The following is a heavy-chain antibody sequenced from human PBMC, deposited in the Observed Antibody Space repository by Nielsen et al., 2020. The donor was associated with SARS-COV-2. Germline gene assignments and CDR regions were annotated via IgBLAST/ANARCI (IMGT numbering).Heavy chain of an antibody. Sequence: GESLKISCAASGFTFSNYVMIWVRQAPGKGLEWVSTFSGSGDRTYYSDSVKGRFTISRDNAKNSLYLQMNSLRAEDTAVYYCAREGGRNWNDVDGMDVWGQGTTVTVSS. V-gene: IGHV3-23*01. D-gene: IGHD1-1*01. CDR2: FSGSGDRT. J-gene: IGHJ6*02. CDR1: GFTFSNYV. CDR3: AREGGRNWNDVDGMDV.